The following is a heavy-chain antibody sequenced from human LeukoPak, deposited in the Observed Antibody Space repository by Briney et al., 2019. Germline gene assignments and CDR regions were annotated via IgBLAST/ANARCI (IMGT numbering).Heavy chain of an antibody. V-gene: IGHV5-51*01. Sequence: GESLKISCKGSGYIFTTYWIGWVRQMPGKGLEWMGIIYPGDSDTRYSPSFQGHVTISAESSSSTAYLQWSSLKTSDTAIYYCASRKKGMATAGFDYWGQGTLVTVSS. J-gene: IGHJ4*02. CDR1: GYIFTTYW. D-gene: IGHD5-24*01. CDR2: IYPGDSDT. CDR3: ASRKKGMATAGFDY.